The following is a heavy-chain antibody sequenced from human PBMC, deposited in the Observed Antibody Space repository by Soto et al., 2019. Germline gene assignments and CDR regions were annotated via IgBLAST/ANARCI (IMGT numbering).Heavy chain of an antibody. J-gene: IGHJ5*02. Sequence: QVQLQESGPDLVNPSEPLSLPSPVPGAPLSSGTWSWIRQPPGRGWEWIGYIYYSDSINYNPSLKSRVIISVDTSNNQFSLSLNSVTAADTAVYYCARAYYDASGYGLDPWGQGTLVTVSS. V-gene: IGHV4-59*13. CDR2: IYYSDSI. D-gene: IGHD3-22*01. CDR3: ARAYYDASGYGLDP. CDR1: GAPLSSGT.